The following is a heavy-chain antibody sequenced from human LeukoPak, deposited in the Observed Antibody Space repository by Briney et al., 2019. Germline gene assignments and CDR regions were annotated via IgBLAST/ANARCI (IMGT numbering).Heavy chain of an antibody. J-gene: IGHJ6*02. CDR3: ASALDYYDSSPNPYSMDV. CDR1: GFTFSSYS. V-gene: IGHV3-21*01. Sequence: PGGSLRLSCAASGFTFSSYSMNWVRQAPGKGLEWVSSISTSSSYIYYADSVKGRFTISRDNAKNSLYLQMNSLRAEDTAVYYCASALDYYDSSPNPYSMDVWGQGTTVTVSS. D-gene: IGHD3-22*01. CDR2: ISTSSSYI.